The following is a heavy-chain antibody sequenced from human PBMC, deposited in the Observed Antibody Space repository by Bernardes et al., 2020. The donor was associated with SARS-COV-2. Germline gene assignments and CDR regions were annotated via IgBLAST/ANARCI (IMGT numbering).Heavy chain of an antibody. CDR1: GGSISSYY. J-gene: IGHJ6*03. CDR3: ARRKLDSSSFPPYYYDMDV. D-gene: IGHD6-6*01. V-gene: IGHV4-59*08. CDR2: IYYSGST. Sequence: SETLSLTCTVSGGSISSYYWSWIRQPPGKGLEWIGYIYYSGSTNYNPSLKSRVTISVDTSKNQFSLKLSSVTAADTAVYYCARRKLDSSSFPPYYYDMDVWGKGTTVTVSS.